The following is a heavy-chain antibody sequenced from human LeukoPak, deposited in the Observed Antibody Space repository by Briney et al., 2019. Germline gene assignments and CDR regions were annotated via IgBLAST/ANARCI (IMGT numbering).Heavy chain of an antibody. V-gene: IGHV3-23*01. Sequence: GGSLRLSCAASGFTFSSYAMSWVRRAPGKGLEWVSGISGSGGSTYYADSVKGRFTISRDNSKNTLYLQMNSLRAEDTAVYYCARDVGPYYYDSSGYYLPDYWGQGTLVTVSS. CDR2: ISGSGGST. D-gene: IGHD3-22*01. J-gene: IGHJ4*02. CDR3: ARDVGPYYYDSSGYYLPDY. CDR1: GFTFSSYA.